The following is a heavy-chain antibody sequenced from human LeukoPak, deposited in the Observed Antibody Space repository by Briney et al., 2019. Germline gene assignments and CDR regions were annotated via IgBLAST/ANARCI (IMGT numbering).Heavy chain of an antibody. Sequence: GGSLRLSCAASGFTFSSSAMSWVRQAPGKGLEWVSSISGSSSSSTIYYADSVKGRFTISRDNAKNSLYLQLNSLRAEDTAVYYCAREKAYCGGDCSYGAFDIWGQGTMVTVSS. CDR2: ISGSSSSSTI. CDR3: AREKAYCGGDCSYGAFDI. CDR1: GFTFSSSA. V-gene: IGHV3-48*01. J-gene: IGHJ3*02. D-gene: IGHD2-21*02.